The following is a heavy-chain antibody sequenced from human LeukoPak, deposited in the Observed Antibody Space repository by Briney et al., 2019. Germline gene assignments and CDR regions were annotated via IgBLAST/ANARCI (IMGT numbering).Heavy chain of an antibody. V-gene: IGHV3-33*01. Sequence: GGSLRLSCAGSGFTFSRYGIYWVRQAPGKGLEWVAAIWYDGSKQLYRDAVKGRFTISRDDSKNTVFLQMNSLRAEDTAVYFCARDLSYGSGEFWGQGTLVTVSS. CDR2: IWYDGSKQ. J-gene: IGHJ4*02. CDR3: ARDLSYGSGEF. CDR1: GFTFSRYG. D-gene: IGHD3-10*01.